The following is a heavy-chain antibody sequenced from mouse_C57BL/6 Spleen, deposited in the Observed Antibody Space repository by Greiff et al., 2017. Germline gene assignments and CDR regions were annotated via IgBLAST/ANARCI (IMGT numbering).Heavy chain of an antibody. V-gene: IGHV1-55*01. Sequence: QVQLQQPGAELVKPGASVKMSCKASGYTFPSYWITWVKQRPGQGLEWIGYIYPGSGSTNYNEKFKGKATLTVDTSSSTAYMQLSSLTSEDSAVYYCARCLYGSRYFDYWGQGTTLTVSS. CDR3: ARCLYGSRYFDY. CDR1: GYTFPSYW. J-gene: IGHJ2*01. CDR2: IYPGSGST. D-gene: IGHD1-1*01.